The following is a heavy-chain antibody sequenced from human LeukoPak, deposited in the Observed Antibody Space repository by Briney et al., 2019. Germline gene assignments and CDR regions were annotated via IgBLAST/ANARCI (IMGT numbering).Heavy chain of an antibody. V-gene: IGHV1-2*02. CDR3: ARESYDYVWGSLYYYYYMDV. J-gene: IGHJ6*03. D-gene: IGHD3-16*01. Sequence: ASVKVSCKASGYTFTSYGISWLRQAPGQGLEWMGWINPNSGGTNYAQKFQGRVTMTRDTSISTAYMELSRLRSDDTAVYYCARESYDYVWGSLYYYYYMDVWGKGTTVTISS. CDR2: INPNSGGT. CDR1: GYTFTSYG.